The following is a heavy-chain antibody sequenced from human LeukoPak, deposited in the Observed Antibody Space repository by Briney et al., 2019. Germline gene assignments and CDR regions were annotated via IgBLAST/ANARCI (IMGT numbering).Heavy chain of an antibody. D-gene: IGHD3-3*01. Sequence: SETLSLTCAVYGGSFSGYYWSWIRQPPGKGLEWIGEINHSGSTNYNPSLKSRVTISVDTSKNQFSLKLSSVTAADTAVYYCARDPRITIFGVVIISWFDPWGQGTLVTVSS. V-gene: IGHV4-34*01. CDR1: GGSFSGYY. CDR2: INHSGST. CDR3: ARDPRITIFGVVIISWFDP. J-gene: IGHJ5*02.